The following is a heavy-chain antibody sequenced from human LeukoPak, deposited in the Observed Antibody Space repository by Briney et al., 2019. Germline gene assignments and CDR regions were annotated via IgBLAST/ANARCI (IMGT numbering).Heavy chain of an antibody. Sequence: PGRSLRLSCAASGFTFDDYAMHWVRHAPGKGLEWVSGISWNSGSIGYADSVKGRFTISRDNAKNSLYLQMNSLRAEDTALYYCAKDPGPDYYDSSSLDYWGQGTLVTVSS. CDR2: ISWNSGSI. V-gene: IGHV3-9*01. CDR1: GFTFDDYA. CDR3: AKDPGPDYYDSSSLDY. J-gene: IGHJ4*02. D-gene: IGHD3-22*01.